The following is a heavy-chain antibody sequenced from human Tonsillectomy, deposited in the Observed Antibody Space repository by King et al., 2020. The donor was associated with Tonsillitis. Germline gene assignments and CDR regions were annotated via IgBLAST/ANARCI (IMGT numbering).Heavy chain of an antibody. Sequence: PLQESGPGLVKPSQTLSLTCTVSRSSINTGTYYWSWIRQPAGKGLEWIGRVDASGSTNYNPSLKSRVTMSLDTSTNQFSLKLSSVTAADTAVYYCARAGDFWSGYHDYWGQGTLVTVSS. J-gene: IGHJ4*02. V-gene: IGHV4-61*02. CDR2: VDASGST. CDR3: ARAGDFWSGYHDY. CDR1: RSSINTGTYY. D-gene: IGHD3-3*01.